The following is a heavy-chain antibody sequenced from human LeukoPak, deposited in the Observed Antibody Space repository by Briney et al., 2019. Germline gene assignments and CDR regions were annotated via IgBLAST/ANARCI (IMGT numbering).Heavy chain of an antibody. CDR1: GFTFRSYG. V-gene: IGHV3-33*01. CDR2: IWSDGSTK. CDR3: ARDLYGDYAFDY. D-gene: IGHD4-17*01. J-gene: IGHJ4*02. Sequence: GGSLRLSWVASGFTFRSYGMHWVRQAPGKGLEWVAIIWSDGSTKYYVGSVKGRFTISRDSSKSTLYLQMNSLRAEDTAVYYCARDLYGDYAFDYWGQGTLVTVSS.